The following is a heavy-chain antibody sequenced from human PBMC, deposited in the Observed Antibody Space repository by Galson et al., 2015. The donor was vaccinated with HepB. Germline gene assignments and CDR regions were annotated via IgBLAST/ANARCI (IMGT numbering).Heavy chain of an antibody. D-gene: IGHD6-19*01. CDR3: ARALAGAIYRSGWYDAFDI. J-gene: IGHJ3*02. Sequence: SLRLSCAASGFTFSSYAMHWVRQAPGKGLEWVAVISYDGSNKYYADSVKGRFTISRDNSKDTLYLQMNSLRAEDTAVYYCARALAGAIYRSGWYDAFDIWGQGTMVTVSS. CDR2: ISYDGSNK. V-gene: IGHV3-30*04. CDR1: GFTFSSYA.